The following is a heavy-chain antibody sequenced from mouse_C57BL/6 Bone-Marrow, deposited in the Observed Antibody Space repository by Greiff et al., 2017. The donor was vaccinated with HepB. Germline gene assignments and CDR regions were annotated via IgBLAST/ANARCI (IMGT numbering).Heavy chain of an antibody. CDR2: IDPSDSYT. D-gene: IGHD3-2*02. CDR1: GYTFTSYW. V-gene: IGHV1-50*01. CDR3: ARKTAQATAY. J-gene: IGHJ3*01. Sequence: QVQLKQPGAELVKPGASVKLSCKASGYTFTSYWMQWVKQRPGQGLEWIGEIDPSDSYTNYNQKFKGKATLTVDTSSSTAYMQLSSLTSEDSAVYYWARKTAQATAYWGQGTLVTVSA.